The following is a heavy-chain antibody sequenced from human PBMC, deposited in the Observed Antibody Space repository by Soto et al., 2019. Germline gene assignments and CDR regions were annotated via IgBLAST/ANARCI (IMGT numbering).Heavy chain of an antibody. CDR2: INAGNGNT. CDR1: GYTFTSYA. J-gene: IGHJ4*02. Sequence: QVQLVQSGAEEKKPGASVKVSCKASGYTFTSYAMHWVRQAPGQRLEWMGWINAGNGNTKYSQTFQGRVTITRATSASTAYMELRRLRSEDTAVYYCARSIVVVTALDYWGQGTLVTVSS. V-gene: IGHV1-3*05. D-gene: IGHD2-21*02. CDR3: ARSIVVVTALDY.